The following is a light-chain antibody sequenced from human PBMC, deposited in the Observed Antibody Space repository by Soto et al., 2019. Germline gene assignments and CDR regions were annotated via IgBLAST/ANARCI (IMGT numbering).Light chain of an antibody. V-gene: IGKV1-5*01. CDR2: DAS. CDR1: QSISSW. J-gene: IGKJ1*01. Sequence: DIQMTQSPSTLSASVGDRVTITCRASQSISSWLAWYQQKPGKAPKLLIYDASSLESGVPSTLSGSGSGTEFTLTISSLQPDDFATYYCQQYNSYSWTFGQGTKVEIK. CDR3: QQYNSYSWT.